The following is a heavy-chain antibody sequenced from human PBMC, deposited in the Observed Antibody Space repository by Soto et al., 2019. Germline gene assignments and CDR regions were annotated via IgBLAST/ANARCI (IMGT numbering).Heavy chain of an antibody. D-gene: IGHD3-10*01. CDR1: GGSMKTTNW. CDR2: VFHSGIT. V-gene: IGHV4-4*02. CDR3: TKDEAGSPFRY. J-gene: IGHJ4*02. Sequence: VQLRESGPGQVKTSGTLSLTCAVSGGSMKTTNWWSWVRQPPPKGLEWIGEVFHSGITRYNPSLKGRATGAVDTAKNQFCLNLASVTAADTAVYYCTKDEAGSPFRYWGQGALVTVSS.